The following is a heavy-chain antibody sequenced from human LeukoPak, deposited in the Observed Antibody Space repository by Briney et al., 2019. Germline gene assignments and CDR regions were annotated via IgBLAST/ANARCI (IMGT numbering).Heavy chain of an antibody. CDR2: INHSGST. J-gene: IGHJ4*02. D-gene: IGHD7-27*01. CDR1: GGSFSGYY. CDR3: ASKAPGDYFDY. Sequence: SETLSLACAVYGGSFSGYYWSWIRQPPGKGLEWIGEINHSGSTNYNPSLKSRVTISVDTSKNQFSLKLSSVTVADTAVYYCASKAPGDYFDYWGQGTLVTVSS. V-gene: IGHV4-34*01.